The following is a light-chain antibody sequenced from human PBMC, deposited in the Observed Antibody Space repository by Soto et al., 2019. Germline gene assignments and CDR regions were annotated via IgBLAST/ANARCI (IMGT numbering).Light chain of an antibody. CDR1: QSVSNNY. V-gene: IGKV3-20*01. CDR2: GAS. J-gene: IGKJ1*01. CDR3: HQYGSSPAT. Sequence: EIVLTQSPATLSLSPGERATLSCRASQSVSNNYLAWYQQKPGQAPRLLIYGASSRATGIPDRFSGSGSGTDFTLTISRLEPEDFAVYYCHQYGSSPATFGQGTKVDIK.